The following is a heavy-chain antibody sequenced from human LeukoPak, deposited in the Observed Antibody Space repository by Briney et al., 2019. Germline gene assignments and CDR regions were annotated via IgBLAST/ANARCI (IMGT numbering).Heavy chain of an antibody. D-gene: IGHD3/OR15-3a*01. V-gene: IGHV3-7*01. CDR2: INQDESRK. CDR3: AKLIRDVTIYDF. J-gene: IGHJ2*01. CDR1: GFTFSRFW. Sequence: QPGGSLRLSCAASGFTFSRFWMSWVRQAPGKGLEWVASINQDESRKHYSDSVRGRFTISRDNTRNSLFLHMDSLSVDDTAIYYCAKLIRDVTIYDFWGRGALVTVSS.